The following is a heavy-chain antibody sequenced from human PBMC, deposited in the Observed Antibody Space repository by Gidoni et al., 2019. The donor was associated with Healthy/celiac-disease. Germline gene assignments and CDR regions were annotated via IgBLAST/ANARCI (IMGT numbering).Heavy chain of an antibody. CDR2: IYHSGST. CDR1: GYSISSGYY. D-gene: IGHD5-12*01. Sequence: QVQLQESGPGLVKPSETLSLTCTVSGYSISSGYYWGWIRQPPGKGLEWIGSIYHSGSTYYNPSLKSRVTISVDTSKNQFSLKLSSVTAADTAVYYCARGVGGYSGYDYDYWGQGTLVTVSS. J-gene: IGHJ4*02. CDR3: ARGVGGYSGYDYDY. V-gene: IGHV4-38-2*02.